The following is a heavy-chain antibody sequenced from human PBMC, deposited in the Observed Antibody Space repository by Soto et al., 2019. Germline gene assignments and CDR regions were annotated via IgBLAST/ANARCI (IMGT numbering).Heavy chain of an antibody. CDR1: GYSFNSYW. V-gene: IGHV5-51*01. J-gene: IGHJ4*02. CDR3: ARQYWQQLVQSPIDY. Sequence: GGSLKISCKVFGYSFNSYWLAWVRQRPGKGLEWMGIIYPSNSDTKYSPSFQGQVTISADESISTAYLQWSSLKASDTAMYYCARQYWQQLVQSPIDYWGQGTLVTVSS. CDR2: IYPSNSDT. D-gene: IGHD6-13*01.